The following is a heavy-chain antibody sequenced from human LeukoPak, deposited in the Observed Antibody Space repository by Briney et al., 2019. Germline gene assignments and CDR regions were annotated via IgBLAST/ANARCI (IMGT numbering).Heavy chain of an antibody. V-gene: IGHV4-39*01. CDR1: GGSISSSSYY. J-gene: IGHJ6*03. Sequence: PSETLSLTCTVSGGSISSSSYYWGWIRQPPGKGLEWIGSIYYSGSTYYNPSLKSRVTISVDTSKNQFSLKLNPVTAADTAVYYCARHEAYYYYMDVWGKGTTVTVSS. CDR3: ARHEAYYYYMDV. CDR2: IYYSGST.